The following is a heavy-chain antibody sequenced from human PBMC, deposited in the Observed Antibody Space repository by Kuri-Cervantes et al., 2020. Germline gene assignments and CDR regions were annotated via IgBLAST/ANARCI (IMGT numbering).Heavy chain of an antibody. Sequence: SETLSLTCAVSGSSISSGYYWGWIRQPPGKGLEWIGIIYHSGSTYYNPSLKSRVTISVDKSKNQFSLKLSSVTAADTAVYYCAREAVSISGFGSRHYYYYMDVWGKGTTVTVSS. V-gene: IGHV4-38-2*01. J-gene: IGHJ6*03. CDR2: IYHSGST. CDR3: AREAVSISGFGSRHYYYYMDV. D-gene: IGHD2/OR15-2a*01. CDR1: GSSISSGYY.